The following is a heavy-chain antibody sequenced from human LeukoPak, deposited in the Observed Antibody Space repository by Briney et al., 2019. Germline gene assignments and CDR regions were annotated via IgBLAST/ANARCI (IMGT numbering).Heavy chain of an antibody. D-gene: IGHD6-13*01. Sequence: ASVKVSCKASGYTFTGYYMHWVRQAPGQGLEWMGWINPNSGGTNYAQKFQGRVTMTRDTSISTAYMELSRLRSDDTAVYYCAKYLAAAARRGMDVWGQGTTVTVSS. CDR3: AKYLAAAARRGMDV. CDR1: GYTFTGYY. CDR2: INPNSGGT. J-gene: IGHJ6*02. V-gene: IGHV1-2*02.